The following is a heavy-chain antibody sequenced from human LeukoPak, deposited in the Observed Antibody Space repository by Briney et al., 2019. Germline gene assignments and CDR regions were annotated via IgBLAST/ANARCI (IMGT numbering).Heavy chain of an antibody. CDR2: INHSGST. J-gene: IGHJ6*03. CDR3: ARDLTSITMVRGEDYYYYYMDV. D-gene: IGHD3-10*01. Sequence: SETLSLTCAVYGGSFSGYYWSWIRQPPGKGLEWIGEINHSGSTNYNPSLKSRVTMSVDTSKNQFSLKLSSVTAADTAVYYCARDLTSITMVRGEDYYYYYMDVWGKGTTVTISS. CDR1: GGSFSGYY. V-gene: IGHV4-34*01.